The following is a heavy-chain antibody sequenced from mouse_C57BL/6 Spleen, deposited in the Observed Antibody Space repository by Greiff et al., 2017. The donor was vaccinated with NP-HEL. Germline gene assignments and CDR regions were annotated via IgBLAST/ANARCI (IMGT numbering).Heavy chain of an antibody. D-gene: IGHD1-1*01. V-gene: IGHV1-69*01. CDR2: IDPSDSYT. CDR3: ARSAPTGYAMDY. CDR1: GYTFTSYW. Sequence: VKLQQPGAELVMPGASVKLSCKASGYTFTSYWMHWVKQRPGQGLEWIGEIDPSDSYTNYNQKFKGKSTLTVDKSSSTAYMQLSSLTSEDSAVYYCARSAPTGYAMDYWGQGTSVTVSS. J-gene: IGHJ4*01.